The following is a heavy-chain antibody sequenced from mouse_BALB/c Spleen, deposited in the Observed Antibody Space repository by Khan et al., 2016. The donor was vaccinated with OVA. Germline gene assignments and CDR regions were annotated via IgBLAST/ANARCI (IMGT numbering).Heavy chain of an antibody. Sequence: VQLKESGPGLVKPSQSLSLTCTVTGYSITSGYGWNWIRQFPGNKLEWIGYISYSGCTNYNPSLKSRISITRDTSKNQFFLQLNSVTTEDTATYYCARTARIKYWGQGTTLTVSS. CDR3: ARTARIKY. D-gene: IGHD1-2*01. V-gene: IGHV3-2*02. J-gene: IGHJ2*01. CDR1: GYSITSGYG. CDR2: ISYSGCT.